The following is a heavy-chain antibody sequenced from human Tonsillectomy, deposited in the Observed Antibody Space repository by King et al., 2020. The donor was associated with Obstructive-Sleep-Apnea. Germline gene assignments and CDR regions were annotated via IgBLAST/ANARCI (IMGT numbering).Heavy chain of an antibody. CDR2: MNPNSGGT. J-gene: IGHJ3*02. Sequence: QLVQSGAEVKKPGASVRVSCKASGYTFTAYYMHWVRQAPGQGLEWMGWMNPNSGGTNYAQKFQGRVTMTRDTSISTAYMELSSLRSDDTAVYYCARDIIDFGGNSGAFDIWGRGTMVTVSS. CDR1: GYTFTAYY. V-gene: IGHV1-2*02. CDR3: ARDIIDFGGNSGAFDI. D-gene: IGHD4-23*01.